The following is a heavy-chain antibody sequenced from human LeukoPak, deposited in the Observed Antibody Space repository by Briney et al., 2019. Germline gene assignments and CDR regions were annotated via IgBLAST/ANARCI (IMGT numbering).Heavy chain of an antibody. D-gene: IGHD3-10*01. Sequence: PSETLSLTCAVSGGSFSFYFCHWIRQSPGKGLEWIGEIDNRGSIQYNPSLRSRVTISLDTSRNHFSLKLASVTAADTAVYFCARDSHSGFEWGQGTLVTASS. CDR2: IDNRGSI. J-gene: IGHJ4*02. CDR3: ARDSHSGFE. CDR1: GGSFSFYF. V-gene: IGHV4-34*01.